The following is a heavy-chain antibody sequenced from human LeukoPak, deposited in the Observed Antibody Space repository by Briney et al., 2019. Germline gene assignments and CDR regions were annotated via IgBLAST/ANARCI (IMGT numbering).Heavy chain of an antibody. CDR2: INSDGSST. J-gene: IGHJ4*02. CDR1: GLTFSSYW. V-gene: IGHV3-74*01. Sequence: GGSLRLSCAASGLTFSSYWMHWVRQAPGKGLVWVSRINSDGSSTSYADSVKGRFTISRDNAKNTLYLQMSSLRAEDTAVYYCASTGIAAAGTIIWGQGTLVTVSS. CDR3: ASTGIAAAGTII. D-gene: IGHD6-13*01.